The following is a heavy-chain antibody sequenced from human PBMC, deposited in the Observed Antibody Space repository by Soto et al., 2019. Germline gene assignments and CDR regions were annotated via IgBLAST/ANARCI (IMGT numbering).Heavy chain of an antibody. V-gene: IGHV5-51*01. CDR2: IYPGDSDT. J-gene: IGHJ4*02. CDR1: GYNFASYW. Sequence: PGESLKISCKGSGYNFASYWIGWVRQKPGKGLEWMGIIYPGDSDTRYSPSFEGHVTISADKSTSTAYMQWSSLGASDTAIYYCARAPSHGWFQRFDYCGQRTLVTVSS. D-gene: IGHD6-19*01. CDR3: ARAPSHGWFQRFDY.